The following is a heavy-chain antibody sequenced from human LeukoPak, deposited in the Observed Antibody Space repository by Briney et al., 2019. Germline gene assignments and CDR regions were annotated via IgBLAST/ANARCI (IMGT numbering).Heavy chain of an antibody. Sequence: GGSLRLSCAASGFTFSSYSMNWVRQAPGKGLEWVSSISSSSSYIYYADSVKGRFTISRDNAKNSLYLQMNSLRAEDTAVYYCARAPDDSSGYYPYYFDYWGQGTLVTVS. D-gene: IGHD3-22*01. J-gene: IGHJ4*02. CDR2: ISSSSSYI. CDR1: GFTFSSYS. V-gene: IGHV3-21*01. CDR3: ARAPDDSSGYYPYYFDY.